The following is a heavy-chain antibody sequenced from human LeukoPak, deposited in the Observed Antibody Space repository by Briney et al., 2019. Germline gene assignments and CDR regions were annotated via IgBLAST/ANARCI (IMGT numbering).Heavy chain of an antibody. CDR2: VYYGGNT. Sequence: SETLSLTCTVSGGSISSSCYYWDWIRQPPGKGLEWIGNVYYGGNTFYNSSLESRVTISVDMSKNQFSLKLTSLTAADTAVYYCARQRADYFYHYLDVWGKGTSVTVSS. V-gene: IGHV4-39*01. J-gene: IGHJ6*03. CDR3: ARQRADYFYHYLDV. CDR1: GGSISSSCYY.